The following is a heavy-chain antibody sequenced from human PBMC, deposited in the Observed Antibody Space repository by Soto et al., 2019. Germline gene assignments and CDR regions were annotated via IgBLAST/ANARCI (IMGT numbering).Heavy chain of an antibody. D-gene: IGHD2-15*01. CDR1: GFTFSTYS. CDR3: ARDLGVALATLTLDY. J-gene: IGHJ4*02. V-gene: IGHV3-21*01. Sequence: PGESLKISCAASGFTFSTYSMNWVRQAPGKGLEWVSDITTSSSYRFYADSVKGRFTISRDDAKNSLYLQMNSLRAEDTAVYYCARDLGVALATLTLDYWGQGTLVTVSS. CDR2: ITTSSSYR.